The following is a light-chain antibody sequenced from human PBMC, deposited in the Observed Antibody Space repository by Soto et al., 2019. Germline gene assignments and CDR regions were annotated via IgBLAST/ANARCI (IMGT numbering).Light chain of an antibody. CDR2: EVI. Sequence: QSALTQPASVSGSPGQSITISCTGTGSEIGAYNYVSWYQQHPGKPPKLMLYEVIKRPSGVSNRFSGSKSGDTASLTISGLQAEDEADYYCSSYTTTATVVFGGGTKLTVL. J-gene: IGLJ2*01. CDR3: SSYTTTATVV. CDR1: GSEIGAYNY. V-gene: IGLV2-14*01.